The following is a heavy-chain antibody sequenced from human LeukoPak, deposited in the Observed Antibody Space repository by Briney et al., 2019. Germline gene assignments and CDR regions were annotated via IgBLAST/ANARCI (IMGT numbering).Heavy chain of an antibody. V-gene: IGHV4-4*02. CDR2: VNLQGST. Sequence: SETLSLTCGVSGGSISYTKYWTWVRQPPGNGLDGIGEVNLQGSTNYNPSLMGRVAISVDTSENHISLQLTSVTAADTAVYYCAREGGPYRPLDYSGQGTLVTVSP. J-gene: IGHJ4*02. CDR1: GGSISYTKY. CDR3: AREGGPYRPLDY.